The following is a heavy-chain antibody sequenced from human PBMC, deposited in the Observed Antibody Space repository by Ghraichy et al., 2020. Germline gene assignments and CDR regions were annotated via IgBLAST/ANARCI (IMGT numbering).Heavy chain of an antibody. CDR1: GFIFSTSW. V-gene: IGHV3-7*01. Sequence: GGPLRLSCAASGFIFSTSWMSWVRQAPGKGLEWVANISEDETEKYYVDSVKGRFTISRDNAKSVLYLQMNSLRVEDTAVYFCARGGVIGSSWYSVNWGQGTLVTVSS. CDR3: ARGGVIGSSWYSVN. D-gene: IGHD6-13*01. J-gene: IGHJ4*02. CDR2: ISEDETEK.